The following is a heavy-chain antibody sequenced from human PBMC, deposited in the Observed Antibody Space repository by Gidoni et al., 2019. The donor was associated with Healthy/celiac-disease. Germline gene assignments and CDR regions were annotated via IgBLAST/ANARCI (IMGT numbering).Heavy chain of an antibody. D-gene: IGHD6-13*01. CDR2: IYYSGST. Sequence: DGLEWIGSIYYSGSTYYNPSLKSRVTISVDTSKNQFSLKLSSVTAADTAVYYCARRTGGAAAGTPWFDPWGQGTLVTVSS. CDR3: ARRTGGAAAGTPWFDP. V-gene: IGHV4-39*01. J-gene: IGHJ5*02.